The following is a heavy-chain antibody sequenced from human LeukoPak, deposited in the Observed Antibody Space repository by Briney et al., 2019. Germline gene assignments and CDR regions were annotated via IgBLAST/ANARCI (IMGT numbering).Heavy chain of an antibody. V-gene: IGHV5-10-1*01. J-gene: IGHJ4*02. CDR2: IHPSVSYS. D-gene: IGHD3-22*01. Sequence: GESLKISCKGSGYSFTSNWIIWVRQMPGKGLEWMGRIHPSVSYSNYSPSFQGHATISADKSISTAYLQWSSLMASDTAMYYCARRDSSGALYYWGQGTLVTVSS. CDR3: ARRDSSGALYY. CDR1: GYSFTSNW.